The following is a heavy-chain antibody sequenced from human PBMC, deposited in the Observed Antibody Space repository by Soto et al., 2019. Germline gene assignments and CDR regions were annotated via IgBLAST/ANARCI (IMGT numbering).Heavy chain of an antibody. CDR1: GYIFTTYS. CDR3: AREAFGVQASWFDP. Sequence: QIQLMQSGSEVRMPGASVKVSCKASGYIFTTYSITWVRQAPGQGLGWMGWVSASNGKTNYAQKFEDRVTMTTDKATTTAYMELRSLRSDDTAVYYCAREAFGVQASWFDPWGQGTLVTVSS. D-gene: IGHD3-10*01. J-gene: IGHJ5*02. CDR2: VSASNGKT. V-gene: IGHV1-18*01.